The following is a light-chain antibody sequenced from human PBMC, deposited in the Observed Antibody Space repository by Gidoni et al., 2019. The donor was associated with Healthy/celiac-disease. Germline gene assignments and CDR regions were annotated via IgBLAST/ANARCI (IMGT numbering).Light chain of an antibody. CDR2: DAS. CDR1: QSVSSC. CDR3: QQRSNWRLT. J-gene: IGKJ4*01. V-gene: IGKV3-11*01. Sequence: EIVLTQSPATLSLSPGERATLSCRASQSVSSCLAWYQQKPGQAPRLLIYDASNRATGIPARFSGSGSGTDFTLTISSLEPEDFAVYYCQQRSNWRLTFXGXTKVEIK.